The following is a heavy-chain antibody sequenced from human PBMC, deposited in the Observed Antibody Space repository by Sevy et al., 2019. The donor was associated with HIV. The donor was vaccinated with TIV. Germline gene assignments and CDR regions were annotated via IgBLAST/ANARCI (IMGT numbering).Heavy chain of an antibody. J-gene: IGHJ4*02. CDR2: ISSSSSYI. Sequence: GGFLRLSCAASGFTFSSYSMNWVRQAPGKGLEWVSSISSSSSYIYYADSVKGRFTISRDNAKNSLYLQMNSLRAEDTAVYYCARGSYSSGWYELFDYWGQGTLVTVSS. D-gene: IGHD6-19*01. CDR3: ARGSYSSGWYELFDY. V-gene: IGHV3-21*01. CDR1: GFTFSSYS.